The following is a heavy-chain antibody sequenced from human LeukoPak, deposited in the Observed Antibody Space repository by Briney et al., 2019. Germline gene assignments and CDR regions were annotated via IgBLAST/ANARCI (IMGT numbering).Heavy chain of an antibody. D-gene: IGHD3-10*01. CDR1: GFTVSSNY. CDR2: IYSGGST. Sequence: PGGSLRLSCAASGFTVSSNYMSWDRQAPGKGLEWVSVIYSGGSTYYADSVKGRFTISRDNSKNTLYLQMNSLRAEDTAVYYCATLSPHDYGSGSYCKLWGQGTLVTVSS. J-gene: IGHJ4*02. V-gene: IGHV3-53*01. CDR3: ATLSPHDYGSGSYCKL.